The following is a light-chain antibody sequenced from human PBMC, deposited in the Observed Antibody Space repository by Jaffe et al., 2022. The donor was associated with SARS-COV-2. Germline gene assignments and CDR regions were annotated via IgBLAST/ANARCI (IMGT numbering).Light chain of an antibody. CDR3: QVWDSSTAK. CDR2: GDN. CDR1: NIGIKR. V-gene: IGLV3-9*01. Sequence: SYELTQPLTVSVAVRQTARISCGGDNIGIKRVHWYQQKPGLAPVLVIYGDNNRPSGIPQRFSGSNSGNTATLTISRVQAGDEADYYCQVWDSSTAKFGGGTRLAVL. J-gene: IGLJ2*01.